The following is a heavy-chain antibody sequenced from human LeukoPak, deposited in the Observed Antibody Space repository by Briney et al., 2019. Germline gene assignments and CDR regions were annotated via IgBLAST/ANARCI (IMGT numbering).Heavy chain of an antibody. D-gene: IGHD2-21*02. CDR3: AKGRGFYCGGDCYLDY. J-gene: IGHJ4*02. V-gene: IGHV3-43D*03. CDR1: GFTFGDYA. CDR2: ISWDGGSS. Sequence: QTGGSLRLSCAASGFTFGDYAMHWVRQAPGKGLEWVSLISWDGGSSYYADSVKGRFTISRDNSKNSLYLQMNSLRAEDTALYYCAKGRGFYCGGDCYLDYWGQGTLVTVSS.